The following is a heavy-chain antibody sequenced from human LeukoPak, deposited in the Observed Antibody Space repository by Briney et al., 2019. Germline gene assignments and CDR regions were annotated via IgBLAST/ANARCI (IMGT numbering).Heavy chain of an antibody. Sequence: SETLSLTCTVSGGSISSYYWSWIRQPPGKGLEWIGYIYYSGTTNYNPSLESRVTISVDTSKNQFSLELSSVTAADTAVYYCARHVDYWGQGTLVTVSS. J-gene: IGHJ4*02. CDR2: IYYSGTT. CDR1: GGSISSYY. V-gene: IGHV4-59*08. CDR3: ARHVDY.